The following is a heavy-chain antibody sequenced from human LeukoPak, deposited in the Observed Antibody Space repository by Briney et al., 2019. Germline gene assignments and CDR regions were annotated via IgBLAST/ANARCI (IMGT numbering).Heavy chain of an antibody. V-gene: IGHV3-20*04. CDR2: INWNGGST. CDR3: ARGRSTMVRGAFDY. D-gene: IGHD3-10*01. CDR1: GFTFDDYG. Sequence: PGGSLRLSCAASGFTFDDYGMSWVRQAPGKGLEWVSGINWNGGSTGYADSVKGRFTISRDNAKNSLYLQMNSLRAEDTALYYCARGRSTMVRGAFDYWGQGTLVTVSS. J-gene: IGHJ4*02.